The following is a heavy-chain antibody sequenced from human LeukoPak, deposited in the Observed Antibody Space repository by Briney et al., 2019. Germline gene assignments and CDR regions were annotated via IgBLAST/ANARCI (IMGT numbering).Heavy chain of an antibody. D-gene: IGHD2-2*01. CDR1: GYTFTGYY. V-gene: IGHV1-2*02. J-gene: IGHJ4*02. Sequence: ASVKVSCKASGYTFTGYYMHWVRQAPGQGLEWMGWINPNSGGTNYAQKFQGRVTMTRDTSISTAYMELSRLRSDGTAVYYCARILGYCSSTSCQRAFDYWGQGTLVTVSS. CDR2: INPNSGGT. CDR3: ARILGYCSSTSCQRAFDY.